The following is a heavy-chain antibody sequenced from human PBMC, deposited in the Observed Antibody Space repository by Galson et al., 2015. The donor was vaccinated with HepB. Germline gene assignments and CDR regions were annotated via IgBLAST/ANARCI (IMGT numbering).Heavy chain of an antibody. CDR2: IIPIFGTT. V-gene: IGHV1-69*13. CDR1: GGTFSSYA. J-gene: IGHJ5*02. CDR3: ARVGGKLGYCSGDICPNWFDP. Sequence: SVKVSCKASGGTFSSYAINWVRQAPGQGLEWMGGIIPIFGTTNYAQNFQGRVTITADEFTSTDYMDLGSLRFEDTAVYDCARVGGKLGYCSGDICPNWFDPWGQGTLVTVSS. D-gene: IGHD2-15*01.